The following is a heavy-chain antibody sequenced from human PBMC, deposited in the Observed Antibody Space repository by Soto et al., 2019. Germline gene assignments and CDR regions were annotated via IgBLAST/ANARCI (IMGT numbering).Heavy chain of an antibody. CDR3: AHSDGGYEIIYFDF. Sequence: QITLQESGPTLVKPTQTLTLTCTFSGFSFTTAGVAVGWIRQTPGGALEWLTLIYYNDDRRFSPSLMTRLTITGDTSKNHVVLSLTNVDPGDTATYFCAHSDGGYEIIYFDFWGQGIPVTVSS. CDR2: IYYNDDR. V-gene: IGHV2-5*01. D-gene: IGHD5-12*01. J-gene: IGHJ4*02. CDR1: GFSFTTAGVA.